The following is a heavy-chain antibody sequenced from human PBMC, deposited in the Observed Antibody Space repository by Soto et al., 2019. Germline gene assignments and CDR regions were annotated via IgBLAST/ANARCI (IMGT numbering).Heavy chain of an antibody. CDR1: GYTFSSYG. J-gene: IGHJ1*01. CDR3: ARDYADTGYVH. D-gene: IGHD3-16*01. CDR2: ITAYNGNT. Sequence: QVQLVQSGAEVTKPGASVKVSCKASGYTFSSYGISCVRQAPGQALEWMGCITAYNGNTNYAQKLQGKVTMTTDTAPSTACMELRSMRSDDTAVYFCARDYADTGYVHWGQGTLVTLSS. V-gene: IGHV1-18*01.